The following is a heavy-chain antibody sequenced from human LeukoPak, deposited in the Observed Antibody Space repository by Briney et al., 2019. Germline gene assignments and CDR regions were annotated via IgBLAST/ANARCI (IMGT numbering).Heavy chain of an antibody. CDR1: GGTFSSYA. J-gene: IGHJ6*02. CDR3: ARGYYDILTGYSNYYGMDV. V-gene: IGHV1-69*04. D-gene: IGHD3-9*01. CDR2: IIPILGIA. Sequence: SVKVSCKASGGTFSSYAISWVRQAPGQGLEWMGRIIPILGIANYAKKFQGRVTITADKSTSTAYMELSSLRSEDTAVYYCARGYYDILTGYSNYYGMDVWGQGTTVTVSS.